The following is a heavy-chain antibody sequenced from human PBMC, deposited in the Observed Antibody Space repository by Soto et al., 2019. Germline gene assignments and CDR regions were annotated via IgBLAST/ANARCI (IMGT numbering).Heavy chain of an antibody. CDR3: ARQLGYCSSTSCYNYYYCYGMDG. CDR1: GGTFSSYA. CDR2: IIPIFGTA. J-gene: IGHJ6*02. V-gene: IGHV1-69*06. Sequence: QVQLVQSGAEVKKPGSSVKVSCKASGGTFSSYAISWVRQAPGQGLEWMGGIIPIFGTANYAQKFQGRVTITADKSTSTAYLELSSLRSEDTALYYCARQLGYCSSTSCYNYYYCYGMDGWGQATTVTVSS. D-gene: IGHD2-2*02.